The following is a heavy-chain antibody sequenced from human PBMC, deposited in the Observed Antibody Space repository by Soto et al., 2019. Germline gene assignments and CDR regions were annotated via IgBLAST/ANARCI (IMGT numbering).Heavy chain of an antibody. CDR2: ISYDGSNK. CDR1: GFTFSSYG. J-gene: IGHJ4*02. D-gene: IGHD3-22*01. CDR3: AKDDVDSGYYLIDY. V-gene: IGHV3-30*18. Sequence: GGSLRLSCAASGFTFSSYGMHWVRQAPGKGLEWVAVISYDGSNKYYADSVKGRFTISRDNSKNTLYLQMNSLRAEDTAVYYCAKDDVDSGYYLIDYWGQGTLVTVSS.